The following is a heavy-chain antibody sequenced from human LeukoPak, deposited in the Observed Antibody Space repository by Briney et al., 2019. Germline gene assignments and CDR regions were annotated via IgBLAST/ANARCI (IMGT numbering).Heavy chain of an antibody. CDR1: GGSISSYY. J-gene: IGHJ3*02. D-gene: IGHD4-17*01. CDR3: ARHPPRVDDGYAFDM. V-gene: IGHV4-4*07. Sequence: SETLSLTCTVSGGSISSYYWSWIRQPAGKGLEWIGRIYTSGSTNYNPSLKSRVTISVDTSNNQFSLKLSSVTAADTAVYYCARHPPRVDDGYAFDMWGQGTMVTVSS. CDR2: IYTSGST.